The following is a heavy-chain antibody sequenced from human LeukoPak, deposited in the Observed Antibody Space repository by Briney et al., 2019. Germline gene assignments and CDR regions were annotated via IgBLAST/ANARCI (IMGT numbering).Heavy chain of an antibody. CDR3: AREVESYGYIV. D-gene: IGHD5-18*01. CDR2: IYASGST. CDR1: GGSISSYY. J-gene: IGHJ4*02. V-gene: IGHV4-4*07. Sequence: SETLSLTCTVSGGSISSYYWSWIRQPAGKGLEWIGRIYASGSTSYNPSLKSRVTMSVDTPKNQFSLKLSSVTAADTAVYYCAREVESYGYIVWGQGTLVTVSS.